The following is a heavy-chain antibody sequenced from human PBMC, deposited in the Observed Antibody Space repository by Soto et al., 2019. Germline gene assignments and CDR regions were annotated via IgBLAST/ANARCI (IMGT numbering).Heavy chain of an antibody. CDR1: DYTFTSYG. Sequence: ASVKVSCKASDYTFTSYGISWVRQAPGQGLEWMGWISAYNGNTNYAQKLQGRVTMTTDTSTSTAYMELRSLRSDDTAVYYCARGPRYCSSTSCYPENNWFDPWGQGTLVTVSS. D-gene: IGHD2-2*01. CDR2: ISAYNGNT. V-gene: IGHV1-18*01. J-gene: IGHJ5*02. CDR3: ARGPRYCSSTSCYPENNWFDP.